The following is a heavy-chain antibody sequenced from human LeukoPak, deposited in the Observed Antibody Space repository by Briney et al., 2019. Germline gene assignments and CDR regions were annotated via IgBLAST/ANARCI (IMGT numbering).Heavy chain of an antibody. J-gene: IGHJ4*02. V-gene: IGHV3-48*03. Sequence: GGSLRLSCAASGFTFSSYEMNWVRQAPGKGLEWVSYISSSGSTIYYADSVKGRFTISRDNAKNSLYLQMNSLRAEDTAVYYCAKIRYNWNFDYWGQGTLVTVSS. D-gene: IGHD1-20*01. CDR1: GFTFSSYE. CDR3: AKIRYNWNFDY. CDR2: ISSSGSTI.